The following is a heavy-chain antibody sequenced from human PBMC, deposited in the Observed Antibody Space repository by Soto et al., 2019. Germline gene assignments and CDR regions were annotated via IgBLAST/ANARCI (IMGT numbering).Heavy chain of an antibody. D-gene: IGHD2-15*01. V-gene: IGHV3-30*18. Sequence: QVQLVESGGGVVQPGRSLRLSCAASGFIFSSYGMHWVRQAPGKGLEWVAATSYDGSAKYYADSVKGRFAISRDNSKNTLFLQMNSLRAEDTAVYYCAQDVVGAWGGGGYWGQGTRVTVSS. CDR3: AQDVVGAWGGGGY. CDR2: TSYDGSAK. J-gene: IGHJ4*02. CDR1: GFIFSSYG.